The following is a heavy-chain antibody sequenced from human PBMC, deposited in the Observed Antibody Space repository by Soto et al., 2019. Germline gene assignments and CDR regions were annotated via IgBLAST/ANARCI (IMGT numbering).Heavy chain of an antibody. Sequence: QVQLQAPGPGLVKPSQTLSLTCTVSGGSISSGDYYWSWIRQHPGKGLEWIGYIYYSGSTYYNPSLKSRVTISVDTSKKQFSRKLSSVTAADTAVYYCARWWSGSRQGFDPWGQGTLVTVSS. J-gene: IGHJ5*02. CDR2: IYYSGST. D-gene: IGHD3-3*01. V-gene: IGHV4-31*03. CDR1: GGSISSGDYY. CDR3: ARWWSGSRQGFDP.